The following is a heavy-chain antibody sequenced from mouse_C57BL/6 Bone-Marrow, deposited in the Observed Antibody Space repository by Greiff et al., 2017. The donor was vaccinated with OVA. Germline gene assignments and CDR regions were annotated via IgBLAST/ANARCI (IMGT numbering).Heavy chain of an antibody. CDR1: GYTFTNYW. J-gene: IGHJ3*01. D-gene: IGHD2-4*01. CDR2: IYPGGGYT. CDR3: ARGDDYDGFAY. Sequence: VQRVESGAELVRPGTSVKMSCKASGYTFTNYWIGWAKQRPGHGLEWIGDIYPGGGYTNYNEKFKGKATLTADKSSSTAYMQFSSLTSEDSAIYYCARGDDYDGFAYWGQGTLVTVSA. V-gene: IGHV1-63*01.